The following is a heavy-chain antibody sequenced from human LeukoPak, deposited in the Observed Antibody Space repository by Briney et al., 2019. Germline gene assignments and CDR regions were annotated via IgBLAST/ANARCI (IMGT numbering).Heavy chain of an antibody. J-gene: IGHJ4*02. CDR3: ASPMVRGRSYDY. CDR1: GGSIGSSSYY. D-gene: IGHD3-10*01. CDR2: IYYSGST. Sequence: SETLSLTXTVSGGSIGSSSYYWGWICQPPGKGLEWIGSIYYSGSTYYNPSLKSRVTISVDTSKNQFSLKLSSVTAADTAVYYCASPMVRGRSYDYWGQGTLVTVSS. V-gene: IGHV4-39*01.